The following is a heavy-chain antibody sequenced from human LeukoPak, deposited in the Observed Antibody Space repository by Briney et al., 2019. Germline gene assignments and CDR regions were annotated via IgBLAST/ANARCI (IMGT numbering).Heavy chain of an antibody. Sequence: GRSLRLSCAASGFTFDDYAMHWVRQAPGKGLEWVSGISWNSGSIGYVDSVKGRFTTSRDNAKNSLFLQMTSLRAEDTALYYCAPEVWELQGASDIWGQGTMVTVSS. CDR2: ISWNSGSI. V-gene: IGHV3-9*01. D-gene: IGHD1-26*01. J-gene: IGHJ3*02. CDR3: APEVWELQGASDI. CDR1: GFTFDDYA.